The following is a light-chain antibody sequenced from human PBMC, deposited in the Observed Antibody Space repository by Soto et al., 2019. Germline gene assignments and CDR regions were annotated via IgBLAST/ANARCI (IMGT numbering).Light chain of an antibody. Sequence: QSVLTQSPSASASLGSSVKLTCTLSSGHRSDIIAWHQQQPGKAPRYLMKVEGSGTYNKGSGVPDRFSGSSSGAERYLTISNLQFDDEADYYCETWDSNTHAVFGGGTQLTVL. CDR3: ETWDSNTHAV. CDR2: VEGSGTY. V-gene: IGLV4-60*02. CDR1: SGHRSDI. J-gene: IGLJ7*01.